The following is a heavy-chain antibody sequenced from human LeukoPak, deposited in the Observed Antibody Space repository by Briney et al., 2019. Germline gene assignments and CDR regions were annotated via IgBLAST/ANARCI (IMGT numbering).Heavy chain of an antibody. CDR2: IYSDGSST. D-gene: IGHD3-10*01. J-gene: IGHJ3*01. Sequence: GGSLRLSCAASGFTFSNYWMHWVRQAPGKGLVWVSRIYSDGSSTTYADSVKGRFTISRDNAKNTLYLQMNSLRAEDTAVYYCARDPVNSLWSYYYGSGSNSRNAFDVWGQGTMVTVSS. CDR1: GFTFSNYW. V-gene: IGHV3-74*01. CDR3: ARDPVNSLWSYYYGSGSNSRNAFDV.